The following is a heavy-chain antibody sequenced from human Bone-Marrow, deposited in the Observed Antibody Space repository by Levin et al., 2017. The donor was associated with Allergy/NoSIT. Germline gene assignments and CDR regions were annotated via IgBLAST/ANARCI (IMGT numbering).Heavy chain of an antibody. CDR1: GFSLSDSGVG. CDR3: ANNNFDY. Sequence: SGPTLVKPTQTLTLTCTFSGFSLSDSGVGVGWIRQPPGEALEWLAIIYWDDDKHYNPSLESRLTITKDTSRSQVVLTITDVDPVDTATYYCANNNFDYWGQGILVTVSS. CDR2: IYWDDDK. V-gene: IGHV2-5*02. J-gene: IGHJ4*02.